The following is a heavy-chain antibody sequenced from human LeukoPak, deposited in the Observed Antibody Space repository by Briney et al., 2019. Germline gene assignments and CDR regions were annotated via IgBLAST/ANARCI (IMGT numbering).Heavy chain of an antibody. V-gene: IGHV4-31*03. CDR2: IYYSGST. Sequence: PSQTLSLTCTVSGGSISSGGYYWSWIRQHPGKGLEWIGYIYYSGSTYYNPSLKSRVTISVDTSKNQFSLKLSSVTAADTAVYYCARGTEGWFGELLAGAFDIWGQGTMVTVSS. CDR3: ARGTEGWFGELLAGAFDI. CDR1: GGSISSGGYY. J-gene: IGHJ3*02. D-gene: IGHD3-10*01.